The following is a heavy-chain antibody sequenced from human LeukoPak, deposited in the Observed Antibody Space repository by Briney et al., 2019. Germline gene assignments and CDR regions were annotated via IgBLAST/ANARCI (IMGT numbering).Heavy chain of an antibody. CDR2: IKQDGSEK. V-gene: IGHV3-7*01. CDR1: GFTFSSYW. CDR3: ARGSIAVAGTFHY. J-gene: IGHJ4*02. D-gene: IGHD6-19*01. Sequence: PGGSLRLSCTASGFTFSSYWMSWVRQAPGKGLEWVANIKQDGSEKYYVDSVKGRFTISRDNAKNSLYLQMNSLRAEDTAVYYCARGSIAVAGTFHYWGQGTLVTVSS.